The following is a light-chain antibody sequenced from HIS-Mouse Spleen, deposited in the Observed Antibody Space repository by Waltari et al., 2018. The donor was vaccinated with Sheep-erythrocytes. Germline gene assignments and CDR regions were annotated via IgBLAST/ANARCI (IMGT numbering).Light chain of an antibody. CDR3: QQYGSSPLT. V-gene: IGKV2-28*01. J-gene: IGKJ4*01. Sequence: DIVMTQSPLSLPVTAGEPASISCRSSQSLLHSNGYNYLDWYLQKPGQSPQLLIYLGSNRASGVPDRFSGSGSGTDFTLTISRLEPEDFAVYYCQQYGSSPLTFGGGTKVEIK. CDR2: LGS. CDR1: QSLLHSNGYNY.